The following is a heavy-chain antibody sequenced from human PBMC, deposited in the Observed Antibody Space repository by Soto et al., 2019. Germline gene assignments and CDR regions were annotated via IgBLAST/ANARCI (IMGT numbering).Heavy chain of an antibody. CDR3: ARDSTGYCSGGSCRSGGMDV. Sequence: QVQLVQSGAELKKSGASVKVSCKASGYSFTGYYLHWVRQAPGQGFEWMGWINSHSGGTNYAQKFRGSVCMTRDRSISTACMELSRLGSDDTAVYYCARDSTGYCSGGSCRSGGMDVWGQGTTVTVSS. V-gene: IGHV1-2*02. D-gene: IGHD2-15*01. J-gene: IGHJ6*02. CDR2: INSHSGGT. CDR1: GYSFTGYY.